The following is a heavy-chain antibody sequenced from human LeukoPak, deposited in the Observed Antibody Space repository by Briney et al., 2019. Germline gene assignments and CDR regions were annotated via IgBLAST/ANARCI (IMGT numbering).Heavy chain of an antibody. Sequence: GASVKVSCKASGGTFSSYAISWVRQAPGQGLEWMGGIIPIFGTANYAQKFQGRVTITTDESTSTAYMELSSLRSEDTAVYSCARVSGRSATPDPWGQGTLVSVSS. V-gene: IGHV1-69*05. CDR1: GGTFSSYA. CDR3: ARVSGRSATPDP. CDR2: IIPIFGTA. J-gene: IGHJ5*02.